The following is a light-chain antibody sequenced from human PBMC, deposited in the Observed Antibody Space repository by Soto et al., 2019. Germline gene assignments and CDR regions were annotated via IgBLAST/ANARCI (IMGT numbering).Light chain of an antibody. V-gene: IGKV3-20*01. Sequence: EIVXTQSPCTXSXSXVKXXXLSCRASQSISSSYLAWYQQRPGQAPRLLIYGASSRATGIPDRFSGSGSGTEFTLTISRLEPEDFAVYYCQQYGSSSWPSGQRTKVAIK. CDR3: QQYGSSSWP. J-gene: IGKJ1*01. CDR2: GAS. CDR1: QSISSSY.